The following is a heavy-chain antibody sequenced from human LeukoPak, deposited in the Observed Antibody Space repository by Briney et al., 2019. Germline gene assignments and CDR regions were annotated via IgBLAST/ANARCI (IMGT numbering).Heavy chain of an antibody. CDR3: WGCGGGARSWFDP. CDR1: GFTFSSYW. D-gene: IGHD2-21*01. CDR2: IKQDGSEK. J-gene: IGHJ5*02. Sequence: GGSPRLSCAASGFTFSSYWMSWVRQAPGKGLEWVANIKQDGSEKYYVDSVKGRFTISRDNAKNSLYLQMNSLRAEDTAVYYCWGCGGGARSWFDPWGQGTLVTVSS. V-gene: IGHV3-7*01.